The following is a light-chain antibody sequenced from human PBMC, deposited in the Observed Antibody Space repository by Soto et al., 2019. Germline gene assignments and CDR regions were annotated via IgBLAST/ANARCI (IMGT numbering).Light chain of an antibody. J-gene: IGKJ2*01. V-gene: IGKV3-20*01. Sequence: EIVLTQSPATLSLSPGERATLSCRASRSFASSSLAWYQHTPGQAPRLLIYAASSRATGIPDRFIGSGSGTDFTRTISRLEPDDSAVYYCQHYDSSPPYTFGQGTKLESK. CDR3: QHYDSSPPYT. CDR2: AAS. CDR1: RSFASSS.